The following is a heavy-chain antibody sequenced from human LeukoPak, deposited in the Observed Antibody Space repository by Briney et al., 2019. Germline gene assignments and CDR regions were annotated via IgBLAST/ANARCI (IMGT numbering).Heavy chain of an antibody. Sequence: SETLSLTCTVSGGSISSSSYYWGWIRQPPGKGLEWIGYIYYSGSTYYNPSLKSRVTISVDTSKNQFSLKLSSVTAADTAVYYCASPTGGNYDAFDIWGQGTMVTVSS. CDR1: GGSISSSSYY. D-gene: IGHD4-23*01. CDR3: ASPTGGNYDAFDI. J-gene: IGHJ3*02. V-gene: IGHV4-30-4*08. CDR2: IYYSGST.